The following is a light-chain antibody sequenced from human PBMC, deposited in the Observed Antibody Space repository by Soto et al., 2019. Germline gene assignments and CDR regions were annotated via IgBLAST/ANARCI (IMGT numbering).Light chain of an antibody. Sequence: ALTQPPSASGSPGQSVTISCTGTSTDVGAYNYVSWYQQHPGKAPKLVIYEVTKRPSGVPDRFSGSKSGNTASLTVSGLQAEDEADYYCGSHAGNSNLVFGGGTKVTVL. V-gene: IGLV2-8*01. CDR2: EVT. CDR1: STDVGAYNY. CDR3: GSHAGNSNLV. J-gene: IGLJ3*02.